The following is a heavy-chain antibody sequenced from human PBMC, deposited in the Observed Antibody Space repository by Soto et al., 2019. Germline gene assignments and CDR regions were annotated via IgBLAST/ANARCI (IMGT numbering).Heavy chain of an antibody. J-gene: IGHJ6*02. V-gene: IGHV3-33*01. CDR2: IWYDGSNK. CDR3: ARDPADKYYYGMDV. Sequence: GGSMRLSCAASGFTLSSYAMSCVRQAPGKGLEWVAVIWYDGSNKYYADSVKGRFTISRDNSKNTLYLQMNSLRAEDTAVYYCARDPADKYYYGMDVWGQGTTVTVSS. CDR1: GFTLSSYA.